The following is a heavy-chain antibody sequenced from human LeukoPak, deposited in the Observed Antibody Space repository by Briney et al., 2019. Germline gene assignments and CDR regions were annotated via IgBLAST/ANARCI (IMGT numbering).Heavy chain of an antibody. Sequence: GGSLRLSCAASGFAFNKYWMHWVSQTPGKGLVWVSRINGDGSTTSYADSVKGGFTISRDNAKNTLYLQMSSLRAEDTAVYYCATGNYYDSRGYYTFGHWGQGTLVTVSS. CDR3: ATGNYYDSRGYYTFGH. CDR2: INGDGSTT. V-gene: IGHV3-74*01. J-gene: IGHJ4*02. D-gene: IGHD3-22*01. CDR1: GFAFNKYW.